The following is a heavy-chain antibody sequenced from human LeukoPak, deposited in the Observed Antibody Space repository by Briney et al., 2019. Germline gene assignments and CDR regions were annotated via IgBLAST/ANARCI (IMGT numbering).Heavy chain of an antibody. CDR1: GYTFTSYG. CDR2: ISAYNGNT. D-gene: IGHD6-19*01. Sequence: ASVKVSCKASGYTFTSYGISWVRQAPGQGLEWMGWISAYNGNTNYAQKLQGRVTMTTDTSTSTAYMELRSLRSADKAVYYCARAFSSGIAVAGTGYYFDYWGQGTLVTVSS. CDR3: ARAFSSGIAVAGTGYYFDY. J-gene: IGHJ4*02. V-gene: IGHV1-18*01.